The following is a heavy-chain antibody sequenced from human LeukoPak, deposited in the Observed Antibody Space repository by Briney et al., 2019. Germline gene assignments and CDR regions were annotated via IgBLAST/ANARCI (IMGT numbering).Heavy chain of an antibody. J-gene: IGHJ4*02. Sequence: GGSLRLSSTASGFTFSSNWMTWVRQAPGKGLEWVANINQDGGEKYYVDSVQGRFTISRDNAKNSLFLQMNSLRADDTAVYYCARNYDWGQGTLVTVSS. D-gene: IGHD3-10*01. CDR1: GFTFSSNW. CDR2: INQDGGEK. V-gene: IGHV3-7*04. CDR3: ARNYD.